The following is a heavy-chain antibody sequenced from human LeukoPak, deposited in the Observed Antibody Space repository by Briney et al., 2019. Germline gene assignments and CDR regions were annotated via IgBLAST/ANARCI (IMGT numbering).Heavy chain of an antibody. CDR2: IYYSGST. CDR3: ARDTQLDYFDY. D-gene: IGHD3-10*01. J-gene: IGHJ4*02. V-gene: IGHV4-59*12. CDR1: GGSISSYY. Sequence: TSETLSLTCTVSGGSISSYYWSWIRQPPGKGLEWIGYIYYSGSTNYNPSLKSRVTISVDTSKNQFSLKLSSVTAADTAVYYCARDTQLDYFDYWGQGTLVTVSS.